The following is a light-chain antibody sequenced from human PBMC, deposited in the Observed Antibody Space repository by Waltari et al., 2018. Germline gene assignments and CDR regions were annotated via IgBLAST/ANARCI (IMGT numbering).Light chain of an antibody. CDR2: WAS. Sequence: DIVMTQSPDSLAVSLGERAPLNCKSSQSVLYSSKHKNHLAWYQQKPGQPPKLLIYWASTRESGVPDRFSGGGSGTDFTLTISSLQAEDVAVYYCQQYYSKRYTFGQGTKLEIK. V-gene: IGKV4-1*01. CDR3: QQYYSKRYT. J-gene: IGKJ2*01. CDR1: QSVLYSSKHKNH.